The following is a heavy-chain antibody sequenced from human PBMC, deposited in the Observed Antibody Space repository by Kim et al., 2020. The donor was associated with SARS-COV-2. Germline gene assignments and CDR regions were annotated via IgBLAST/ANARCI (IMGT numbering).Heavy chain of an antibody. D-gene: IGHD5-18*01. J-gene: IGHJ4*02. CDR3: TRHAGYSYGFEY. CDR2: IYYSGST. Sequence: SETLSLTCTVSGGSISSYYWSWIRQPPGKGLEWIGYIYYSGSTNYNPSLKSRVTISVDTSKNQFSLKLSSVTAADTAVYYCTRHAGYSYGFEYWGQGTLVTVSS. V-gene: IGHV4-59*08. CDR1: GGSISSYY.